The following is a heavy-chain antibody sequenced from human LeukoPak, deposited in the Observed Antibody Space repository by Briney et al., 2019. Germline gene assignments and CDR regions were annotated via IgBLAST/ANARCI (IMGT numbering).Heavy chain of an antibody. CDR1: GGSISSGGYY. D-gene: IGHD4-11*01. CDR3: ASRADYSKLPYFDY. J-gene: IGHJ4*02. CDR2: IYYSGGT. Sequence: SETLSLTCTVSGGSISSGGYYWTWIRQHPGKGLEWIGYIYYSGGTYYNPSLKSRVTISVDTSKNQCSLKLSSMTAADTAVYYCASRADYSKLPYFDYWGQGTLVTVSS. V-gene: IGHV4-31*03.